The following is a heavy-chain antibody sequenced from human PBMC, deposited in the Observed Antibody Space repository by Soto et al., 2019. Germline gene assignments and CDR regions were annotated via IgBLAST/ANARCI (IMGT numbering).Heavy chain of an antibody. Sequence: QVQLVQSGAEVKKPGSSVKVSCKASGGTFSSYAISWVRQAPGQGLEWMGGIIPIFGTANYAQKFQGRVTITADESTSTAYMELSSLRSEDTAVYYCARAKSILAGHYYYYAMDVWGQGTTGTVSS. J-gene: IGHJ6*02. CDR3: ARAKSILAGHYYYYAMDV. V-gene: IGHV1-69*01. CDR1: GGTFSSYA. CDR2: IIPIFGTA.